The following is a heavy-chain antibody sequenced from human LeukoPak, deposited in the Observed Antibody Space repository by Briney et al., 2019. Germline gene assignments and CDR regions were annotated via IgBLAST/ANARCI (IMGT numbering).Heavy chain of an antibody. D-gene: IGHD6-19*01. CDR2: ISAYNGNT. J-gene: IGHJ6*02. V-gene: IGHV1-18*04. Sequence: ASVKVSCKASGYTFTSYYMHWVRQAPGQGLEWMGWISAYNGNTNYAQKLQGRVTMTTDTSTSTAYMELRSLRSDDTAVYYCARAYSSGWWGEDPYYYYGMDVWGQGTTVTVSS. CDR1: GYTFTSYY. CDR3: ARAYSSGWWGEDPYYYYGMDV.